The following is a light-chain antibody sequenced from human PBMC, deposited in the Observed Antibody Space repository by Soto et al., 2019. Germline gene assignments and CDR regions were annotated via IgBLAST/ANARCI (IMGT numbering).Light chain of an antibody. V-gene: IGLV2-14*01. CDR1: SSDVGGYNY. CDR2: EVS. J-gene: IGLJ1*01. Sequence: QSALTQPASVSGSPGQSITISCTGTSSDVGGYNYVSWYQHHPGKAPKLMIYEVSNRPSGVSNRLSGSKSGNTASLTISGLQAEDEADYYCSSYTSSSTPYVFGTGTKLTVL. CDR3: SSYTSSSTPYV.